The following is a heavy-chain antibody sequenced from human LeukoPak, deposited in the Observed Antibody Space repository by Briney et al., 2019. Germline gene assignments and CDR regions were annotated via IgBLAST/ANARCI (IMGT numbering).Heavy chain of an antibody. CDR1: GGSFSGYY. CDR2: INHSGST. V-gene: IGHV4-34*01. D-gene: IGHD5/OR15-5a*01. Sequence: PSETLSLTCAVYGGSFSGYYWSWIHQPPGKGLEWIGEINHSGSTNYNPSLKSRVTISVDTSKNQFSLKLSSVTAADTAVYYCARVDGIYWGQGTLVTVSS. J-gene: IGHJ4*02. CDR3: ARVDGIY.